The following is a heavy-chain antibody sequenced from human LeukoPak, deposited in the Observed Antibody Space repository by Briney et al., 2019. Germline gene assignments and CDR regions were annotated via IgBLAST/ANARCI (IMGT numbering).Heavy chain of an antibody. Sequence: SETLSLTCTVSSDSIFTSNWWSWVRQPPGKGLEWIGQIFHSGSTSYSPSLKSRVTISMDKSKNQISLRLTSVTAADAAVYYCARSPTKRVPEDYWGQGTLVTVSS. D-gene: IGHD2-2*01. J-gene: IGHJ4*02. V-gene: IGHV4-4*02. CDR2: IFHSGST. CDR1: SDSIFTSNW. CDR3: ARSPTKRVPEDY.